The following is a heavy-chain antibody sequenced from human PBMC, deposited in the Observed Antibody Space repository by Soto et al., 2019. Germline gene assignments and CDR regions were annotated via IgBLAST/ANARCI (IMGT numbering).Heavy chain of an antibody. CDR3: ARAGISQAAAGSLDCCPIDS. CDR2: ISYDGSNK. D-gene: IGHD6-13*01. J-gene: IGHJ4*02. CDR1: GFTFSSYC. Sequence: GGSLRLSCAASGFTFSSYCMHWVRQAPGKGLEWVAVISYDGSNKYYADSVKGRFTISRDNSKNTLYLQMNSLRAEDTAVYYCARAGISQAAAGSLDCCPIDSWGQGT. V-gene: IGHV3-30*03.